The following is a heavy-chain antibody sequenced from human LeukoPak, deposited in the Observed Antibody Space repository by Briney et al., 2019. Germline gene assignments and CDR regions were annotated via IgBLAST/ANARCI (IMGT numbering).Heavy chain of an antibody. J-gene: IGHJ5*02. Sequence: SETLSLTCSVSGGXISSSSYYWGWIRQPPGKGLEWIGSIYYSGSTYYNPSLKSRVTISVDTSKNQFSLKLSSVTAADTAVYYCARLIVVVVAATYWFDPWGQGTLVTVSS. CDR3: ARLIVVVVAATYWFDP. V-gene: IGHV4-39*01. CDR2: IYYSGST. CDR1: GGXISSSSYY. D-gene: IGHD2-15*01.